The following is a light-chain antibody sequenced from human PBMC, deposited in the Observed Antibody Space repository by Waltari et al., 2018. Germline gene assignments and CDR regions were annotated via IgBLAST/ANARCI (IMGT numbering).Light chain of an antibody. Sequence: DFVMTQSPDSLAVSLGERATINCKSSQTILYSPTNREYLAWYQQRPGQPPKLLIYWASVRASGVPDRFSGSGSGTDFTLTISSLQPEDVAVYYCQQYITTLTFGGGTKVEIK. V-gene: IGKV4-1*01. CDR2: WAS. CDR3: QQYITTLT. J-gene: IGKJ4*01. CDR1: QTILYSPTNREY.